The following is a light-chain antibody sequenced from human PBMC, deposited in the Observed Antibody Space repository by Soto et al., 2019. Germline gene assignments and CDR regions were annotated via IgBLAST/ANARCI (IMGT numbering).Light chain of an antibody. CDR3: QQYHTCPRT. CDR2: LAS. Sequence: EIVMTQSPAILSVSPGERATLSCRASQSVSSNLAWYQQKPGQAPRFLMYLASYRATGIPARFSGSGSGTEFTLTISSLQSEDFAVYYCQQYHTCPRTFGQGTKVEFK. V-gene: IGKV3-15*01. CDR1: QSVSSN. J-gene: IGKJ1*01.